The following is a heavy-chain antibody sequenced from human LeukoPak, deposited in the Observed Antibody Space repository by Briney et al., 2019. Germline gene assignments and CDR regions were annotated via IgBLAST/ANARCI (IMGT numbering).Heavy chain of an antibody. Sequence: PSETLSLTCAVYGGSFSGYYWGWIRQPPGKGLEWIGSIYYSGSTYYNPSLKSRVTISVDTSKNQFSLKLSSVTAADTAVYYCARRSPYSSGWTPSAAFDIWGQGTMVTVSS. CDR3: ARRSPYSSGWTPSAAFDI. D-gene: IGHD6-19*01. CDR2: IYYSGST. J-gene: IGHJ3*02. V-gene: IGHV4-39*01. CDR1: GGSFSGYY.